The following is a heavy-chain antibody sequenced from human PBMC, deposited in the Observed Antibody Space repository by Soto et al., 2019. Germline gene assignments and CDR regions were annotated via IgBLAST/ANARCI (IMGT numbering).Heavy chain of an antibody. CDR3: ARVRGAARNYYYYGMDV. D-gene: IGHD6-6*01. J-gene: IGHJ6*02. Sequence: TVSCKASGGTFSSYAISWVRQAPGQGLEWMGGIIPIFGTANYAQKFQGRVTITADESTSTAYMELSSLRSEDTAVYYCARVRGAARNYYYYGMDVWGQGTTVIVSS. CDR1: GGTFSSYA. V-gene: IGHV1-69*01. CDR2: IIPIFGTA.